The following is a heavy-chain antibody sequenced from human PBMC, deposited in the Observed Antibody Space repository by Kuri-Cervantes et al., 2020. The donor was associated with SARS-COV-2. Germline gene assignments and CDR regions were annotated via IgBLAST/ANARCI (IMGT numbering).Heavy chain of an antibody. J-gene: IGHJ4*02. Sequence: LSLTCAASGFTFSSYSMNWVRQAPGKGLEWVSSISSSSSYIYYADSVKGRFTIPRDNAKNSLYLQMNSLRAEDTAVYYCARVVGIRGYFDYWGQGTLVTVSS. V-gene: IGHV3-21*01. CDR2: ISSSSSYI. CDR1: GFTFSSYS. D-gene: IGHD3-10*01. CDR3: ARVVGIRGYFDY.